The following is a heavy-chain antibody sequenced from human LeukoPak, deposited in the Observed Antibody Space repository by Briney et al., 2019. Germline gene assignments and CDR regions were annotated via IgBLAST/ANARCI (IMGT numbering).Heavy chain of an antibody. CDR2: INPDSGGT. V-gene: IGHV1-2*02. CDR3: ARAFGSSAYYYY. J-gene: IGHJ4*02. Sequence: ASVKVSCKASGYTFTGYYMHWVRQAPGQGLEWMGWINPDSGGTYYAQRFQGRVTMTRDTSISTAYMELSRLISDDTAVYYCARAFGSSAYYYYWGQGTLVTLSS. D-gene: IGHD3-22*01. CDR1: GYTFTGYY.